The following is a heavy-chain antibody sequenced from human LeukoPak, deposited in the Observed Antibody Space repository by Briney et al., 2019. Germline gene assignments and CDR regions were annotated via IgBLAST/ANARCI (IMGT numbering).Heavy chain of an antibody. CDR1: GLTFSRYH. D-gene: IGHD2-2*01. V-gene: IGHV3-48*04. CDR2: ISSSSSTI. J-gene: IGHJ4*02. CDR3: AKDVPAAYFDY. Sequence: GGSLRLSCAASGLTFSRYHMNWVRQAPGKGLEWVSYISSSSSTIYYADSVKGRFTISRDNAKNSLYLQMNSLRAEDTAVYYCAKDVPAAYFDYWGQGTLVTVSS.